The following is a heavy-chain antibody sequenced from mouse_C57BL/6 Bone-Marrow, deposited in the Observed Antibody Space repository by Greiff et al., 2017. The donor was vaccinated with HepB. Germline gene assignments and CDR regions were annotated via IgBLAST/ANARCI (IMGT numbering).Heavy chain of an antibody. D-gene: IGHD1-1*01. CDR1: GYTFTSYW. Sequence: QVQLQQPGAELVKPGASVKLSCKASGYTFTSYWMHWVKQRPGQGLEWIGMIHPNSGSTNNNEKFKSKATLTVDKSSSTAYMQLSSLTSEDSAVYYCARWGTTVVAWDYFDYWGQGTTLTVSS. V-gene: IGHV1-64*01. CDR2: IHPNSGST. CDR3: ARWGTTVVAWDYFDY. J-gene: IGHJ2*01.